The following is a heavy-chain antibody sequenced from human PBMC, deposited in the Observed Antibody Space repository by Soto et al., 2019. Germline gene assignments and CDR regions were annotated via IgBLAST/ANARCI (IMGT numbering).Heavy chain of an antibody. CDR2: IDHSGST. V-gene: IGHV4-30-2*01. CDR1: GGSISSGGYS. CDR3: ARNSYDSSGYLDY. Sequence: SETLSLTCAVSGGSISSGGYSWSWVRQPPGKGLEWIWYIDHSGSTYYNPSLKSRVTISVDRCKNQFSLKLSSVTAADTAVYYCARNSYDSSGYLDYWGQGTLVTVSS. D-gene: IGHD3-22*01. J-gene: IGHJ4*02.